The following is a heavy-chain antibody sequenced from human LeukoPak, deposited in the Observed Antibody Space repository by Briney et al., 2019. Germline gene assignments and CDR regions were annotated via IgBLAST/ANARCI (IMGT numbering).Heavy chain of an antibody. CDR3: AREYSSSSGRAFDI. D-gene: IGHD6-6*01. V-gene: IGHV3-48*02. Sequence: PGGSLRLSCAASGFTLSTYTMNWVRQAPGKRLQWFSYISSSSSTIYYADSVKGRFTISRDNAKNSLYLQMNSLRDEDTAVYYCAREYSSSSGRAFDIWGQGTMVTVSS. CDR2: ISSSSSTI. J-gene: IGHJ3*02. CDR1: GFTLSTYT.